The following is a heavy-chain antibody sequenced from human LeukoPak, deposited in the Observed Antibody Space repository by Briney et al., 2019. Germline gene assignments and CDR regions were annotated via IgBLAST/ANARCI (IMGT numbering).Heavy chain of an antibody. V-gene: IGHV1-69*01. CDR3: ARSQGSGYFGPTTTQQGMDV. CDR2: IIPIFSTA. J-gene: IGHJ6*04. D-gene: IGHD3-10*01. Sequence: SLKLSCKASGVTFSSYAISWVRQAPGQGLEWMGGIIPIFSTANYAKKFQGRFTITADESTSTAYMELSSLSSEDTAVYYCARSQGSGYFGPTTTQQGMDVWGNGTTVTVSS. CDR1: GVTFSSYA.